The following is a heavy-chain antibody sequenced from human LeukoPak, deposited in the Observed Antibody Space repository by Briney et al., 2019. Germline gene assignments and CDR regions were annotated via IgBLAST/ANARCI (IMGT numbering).Heavy chain of an antibody. CDR3: AKGRGYYYYGMDV. CDR1: GFTFSSYA. V-gene: IGHV3-23*01. J-gene: IGHJ6*02. CDR2: ISGSGGST. Sequence: GGSLRLSCAASGFTFSSYAMSWVRQAPGKGLEWVSAISGSGGSTYYADSVKSRFTISRDNSKNTLYLQMNSLRAEDTAVYYCAKGRGYYYYGMDVWGQGTTVTVSS.